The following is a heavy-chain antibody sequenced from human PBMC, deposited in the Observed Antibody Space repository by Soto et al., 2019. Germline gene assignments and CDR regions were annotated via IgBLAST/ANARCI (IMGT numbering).Heavy chain of an antibody. CDR2: IIPVLGVG. Sequence: QVQLVQSGAEVKKPGSSVRVSCKASGGTFGNHAISWVRQAPGQGLEWLGGIIPVLGVGDNAQNFQGRVTITADASTSTASLELSSLRSADTALYYCAREAGYTYGYVFDYWGQGTLVTVSS. CDR1: GGTFGNHA. D-gene: IGHD5-18*01. J-gene: IGHJ4*02. CDR3: AREAGYTYGYVFDY. V-gene: IGHV1-69*01.